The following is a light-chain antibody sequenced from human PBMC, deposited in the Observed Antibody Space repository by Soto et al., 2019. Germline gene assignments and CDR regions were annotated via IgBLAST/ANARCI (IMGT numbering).Light chain of an antibody. V-gene: IGKV1-27*01. CDR3: QKFNSPPYT. Sequence: IQMTQSPSSLSASVGETVTLTCRASQGIDKDLGWYQQKPGSPPRLLLFTASTLQSGVPSRFSGSGSGTDFSLTISSLQPEDVATYYCQKFNSPPYTFGQGTKLEIK. CDR2: TAS. J-gene: IGKJ2*01. CDR1: QGIDKD.